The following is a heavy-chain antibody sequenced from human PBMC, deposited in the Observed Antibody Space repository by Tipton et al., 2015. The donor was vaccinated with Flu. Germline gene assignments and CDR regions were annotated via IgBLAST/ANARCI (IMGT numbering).Heavy chain of an antibody. CDR2: ISDSAAIT. J-gene: IGHJ5*02. D-gene: IGHD3-16*01. CDR1: GFTFSNYG. Sequence: SLRLSCAASGFTFSNYGMSWVRQAPGKGLEWVSSISDSAAITYYADSVKGRFTISRDNSQSMLYLQMKSLRAEDTAVYYCAKGGIMIRLLERPLPGTSTWLDPWGQGTLVTVSS. V-gene: IGHV3-23*01. CDR3: AKGGIMIRLLERPLPGTSTWLDP.